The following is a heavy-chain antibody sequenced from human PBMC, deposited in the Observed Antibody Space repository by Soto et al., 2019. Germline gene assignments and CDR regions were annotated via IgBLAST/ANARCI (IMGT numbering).Heavy chain of an antibody. CDR2: LYHSGTT. V-gene: IGHV4-39*02. Sequence: QLQLQETGPGPVKPSETLSLTCAVSGASLSSSDHFWGWFRQSPGKGLEWLASLYHSGTTYYNRSLKRGLSISVDMSASHFSLRLTSVNAADTAVYYCARLVVGAPRHPDFDFWGQGTLVTVSS. D-gene: IGHD2-15*01. CDR3: ARLVVGAPRHPDFDF. CDR1: GASLSSSDHF. J-gene: IGHJ4*02.